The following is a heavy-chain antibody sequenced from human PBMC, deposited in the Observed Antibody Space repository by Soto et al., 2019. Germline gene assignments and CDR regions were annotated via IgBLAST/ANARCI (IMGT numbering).Heavy chain of an antibody. V-gene: IGHV4-4*02. J-gene: IGHJ4*02. CDR2: IYRTGST. CDR3: ASRDPGTSVDY. Sequence: LSLTCAVSGGSFTSNNWWTWVREPPGQGLEWIGEIYRTGSTNYNPSLKSRVTISLDKSENQFSLKVTSLTAADTAVYYCASRDPGTSVDYWGQGTLVTVSS. D-gene: IGHD1-7*01. CDR1: GGSFTSNNW.